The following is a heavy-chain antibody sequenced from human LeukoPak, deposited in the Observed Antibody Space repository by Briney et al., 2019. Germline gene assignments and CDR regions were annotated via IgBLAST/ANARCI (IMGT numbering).Heavy chain of an antibody. CDR1: GGSISSCY. V-gene: IGHV4-59*01. CDR3: ARAPYYYGSGSYFHDAFDI. D-gene: IGHD3-10*01. J-gene: IGHJ3*02. CDR2: IYYSGST. Sequence: SETLSLTCTVSGGSISSCYWSWIRQPPGKGLEWIGYIYYSGSTNYNPSLKSRVTISVDTSKNQFSLKLSSVTAADTAVYYCARAPYYYGSGSYFHDAFDIWGQGTMVTVSS.